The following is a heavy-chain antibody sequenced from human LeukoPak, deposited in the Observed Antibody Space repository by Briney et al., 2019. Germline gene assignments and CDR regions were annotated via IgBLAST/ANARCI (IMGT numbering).Heavy chain of an antibody. D-gene: IGHD5-12*01. Sequence: SETLSLTCTVSGGSISSYYWSWIRQPPGKGLEWVGYISYSGSTKYNPSLNSRVTISRDTSKNQFSLKLSSVTAADTAVYFCAALRFSQSTFDIWGQGTWVTVSS. J-gene: IGHJ3*02. CDR1: GGSISSYY. CDR3: AALRFSQSTFDI. CDR2: ISYSGST. V-gene: IGHV4-59*01.